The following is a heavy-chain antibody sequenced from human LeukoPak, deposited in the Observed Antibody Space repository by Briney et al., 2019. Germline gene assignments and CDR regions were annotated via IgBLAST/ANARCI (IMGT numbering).Heavy chain of an antibody. Sequence: GESLKISCKGSGYRFTSYWIGWVRQMPGRGLEWMGIIYPCDSDTRYTPSFQGQVTMSVDKSISTAYLQWSSLEASVTAMYYCASAQKSHGFDVWGQGTMVTVSS. CDR3: ASAQKSHGFDV. CDR2: IYPCDSDT. V-gene: IGHV5-51*01. J-gene: IGHJ3*01. CDR1: GYRFTSYW.